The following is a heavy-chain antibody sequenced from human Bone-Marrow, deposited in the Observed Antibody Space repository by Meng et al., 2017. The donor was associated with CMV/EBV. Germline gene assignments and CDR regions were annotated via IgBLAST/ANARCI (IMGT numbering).Heavy chain of an antibody. CDR1: GFTFSSYS. D-gene: IGHD3-10*01. CDR3: ARDLPLLWFGELSLYYYYGMDV. CDR2: ISSSSSYI. V-gene: IGHV3-21*01. J-gene: IGHJ6*02. Sequence: GGSLRLSCAASGFTFSSYSMNWVRQAPGKGLEWVSSISSSSSYIYYADSVKGRFTISRDNAKNSLYLQMNSLRAEDTAVYYCARDLPLLWFGELSLYYYYGMDVWGQGTTVTVSS.